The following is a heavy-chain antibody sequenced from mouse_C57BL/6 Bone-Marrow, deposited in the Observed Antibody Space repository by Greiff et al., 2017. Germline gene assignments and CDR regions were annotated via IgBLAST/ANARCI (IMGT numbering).Heavy chain of an antibody. CDR3: AKDYSNYWYFDV. CDR2: IWRGGST. J-gene: IGHJ1*03. D-gene: IGHD2-5*01. V-gene: IGHV2-5*01. Sequence: QVQLQQSGPGLVQPSQSLSITCTVSGFSLTSYGVHWVRQSPGKGLEWLGVIWRGGSTDYNAAFMSRLSITEDNSKSQVFFKMNSLRADDTAIYYCAKDYSNYWYFDVWGTGTTVTVSS. CDR1: GFSLTSYG.